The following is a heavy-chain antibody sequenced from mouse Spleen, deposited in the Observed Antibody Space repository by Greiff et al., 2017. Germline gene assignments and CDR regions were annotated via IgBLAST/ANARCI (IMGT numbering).Heavy chain of an antibody. CDR2: IDPETGGT. CDR3: TREKLGLYFDY. D-gene: IGHD4-1*01. J-gene: IGHJ2*01. V-gene: IGHV1-15*01. Sequence: VKLQESGAELVRPGASVTLSCKASGYTFTDYEMHWVKQTPVHGLEWIGAIDPETGGTAYNQKFKGKAILTADKSSSTAYMELRSLTSEDSAVYYCTREKLGLYFDYWGQGTTLTVSS. CDR1: GYTFTDYE.